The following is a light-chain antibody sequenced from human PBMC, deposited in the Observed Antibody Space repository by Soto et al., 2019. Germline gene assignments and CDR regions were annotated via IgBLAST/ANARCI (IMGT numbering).Light chain of an antibody. V-gene: IGKV3-15*01. CDR3: QQYDNKPPIT. CDR2: ATS. J-gene: IGKJ5*01. CDR1: QSVSSN. Sequence: EIVMTQSPATLSVSPGERATLSCRASQSVSSNLAWYQQKPGQAPRLLIYATSTRATGIPDRFSGSGSGTEFTLTISSRQPEDFALYHCQQYDNKPPITFGQGTRLESK.